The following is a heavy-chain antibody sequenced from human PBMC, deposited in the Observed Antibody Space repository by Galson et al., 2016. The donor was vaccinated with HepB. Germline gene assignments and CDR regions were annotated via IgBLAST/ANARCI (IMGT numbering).Heavy chain of an antibody. D-gene: IGHD3-16*01. CDR1: GFTFTNAW. Sequence: SLRLSCAASGFTFTNAWMSWARQAPGKGLEWVGRIKSKTDGGSIEYAVVVKGRFTISRDDSKNTLYLHMTSLRTDDTAMYYCTTPTTGEWGQGTLVTVS. J-gene: IGHJ4*02. V-gene: IGHV3-15*01. CDR2: IKSKTDGGSI. CDR3: TTPTTGE.